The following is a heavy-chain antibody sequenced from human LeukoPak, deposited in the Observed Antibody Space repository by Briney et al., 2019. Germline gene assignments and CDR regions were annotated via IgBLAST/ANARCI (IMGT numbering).Heavy chain of an antibody. D-gene: IGHD6-19*01. J-gene: IGHJ3*02. V-gene: IGHV1-46*01. CDR3: ARDPPHSSGWYAFDI. CDR1: GYTFTSYY. CDR2: INPSGGST. Sequence: ASVKVSCKASGYTFTSYYMHWVRQAPGQGLEWMGIINPSGGSTSYAQKFQGRVTMTRDTSTSTIYMELSSLRSEDTAVYYCARDPPHSSGWYAFDIWGQGTMVTVSS.